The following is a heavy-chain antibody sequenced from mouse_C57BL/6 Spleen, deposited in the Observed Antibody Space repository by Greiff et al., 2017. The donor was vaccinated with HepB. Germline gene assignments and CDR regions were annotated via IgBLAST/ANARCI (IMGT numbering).Heavy chain of an antibody. CDR3: GRSAYGYDGGDAMDY. Sequence: QVQLQQPGAELVKPGASVKLSCKASGYTFTSYWMHWVKQRPGQGLEWIGMIHPNSGSTNYNEKFKSKATLTVDKSSSTAYMQLSSLTSEDSAVYYCGRSAYGYDGGDAMDYWGQGTSVTVSP. CDR1: GYTFTSYW. J-gene: IGHJ4*01. D-gene: IGHD2-2*01. V-gene: IGHV1-64*01. CDR2: IHPNSGST.